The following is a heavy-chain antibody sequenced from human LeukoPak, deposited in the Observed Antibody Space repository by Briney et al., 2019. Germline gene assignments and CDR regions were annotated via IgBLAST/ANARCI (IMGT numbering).Heavy chain of an antibody. J-gene: IGHJ4*02. D-gene: IGHD3-22*01. CDR3: ATLDYYDKSPRILDY. CDR1: GFTFNDCW. V-gene: IGHV3-7*01. Sequence: PGGSLRLSCAASGFTFNDCWMSWVRQAPGKGLEWVANIKPDGTKELYVDPVKGRFTISRDNAKNSLYVQMNSLRVEDTAVYYCATLDYYDKSPRILDYWGQGTLVTVSS. CDR2: IKPDGTKE.